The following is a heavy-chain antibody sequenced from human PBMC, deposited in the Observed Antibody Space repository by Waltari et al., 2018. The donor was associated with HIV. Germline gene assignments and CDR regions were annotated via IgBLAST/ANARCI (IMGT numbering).Heavy chain of an antibody. D-gene: IGHD2-15*01. CDR2: ISRDGSSK. V-gene: IGHV3-30*01. CDR3: AREGIVAAPFDF. CDR1: GFLFRDFA. Sequence: QVQLVESGGGLVQPGGSLGPPFAASGFLFRDFAIPWVRQAPGKGLEWVAVISRDGSSKYYADSVQGRFTISRDNSKNSLHLHMNSLRPKDTAVYYCAREGIVAAPFDFWGLGTLVTVSS. J-gene: IGHJ4*02.